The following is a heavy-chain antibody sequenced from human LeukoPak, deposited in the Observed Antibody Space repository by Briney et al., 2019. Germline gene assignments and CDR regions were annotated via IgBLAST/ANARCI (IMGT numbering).Heavy chain of an antibody. CDR3: SWTSVGADGLDY. CDR1: GFTFSSYA. D-gene: IGHD1-26*01. V-gene: IGHV3-15*01. Sequence: GGSLRLSCAASGFTFSSYAMSWVRQAPGKGLEWVGRIKSKTHGGTTDYAVSVKGRFTISRDDSKNTVYLQMNSLKSEDTAVYYCSWTSVGADGLDYWGQGTLVTVSS. J-gene: IGHJ4*02. CDR2: IKSKTHGGTT.